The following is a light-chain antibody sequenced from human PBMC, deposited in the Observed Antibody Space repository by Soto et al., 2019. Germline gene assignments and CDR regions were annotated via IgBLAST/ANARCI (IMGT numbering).Light chain of an antibody. V-gene: IGKV3-11*01. Sequence: EIVLTQSPATLSLSPGERATLSCRASQSVKTFLVWYQQRPGQAPRRLIHDASHSAAGIPARFSGSGFGTDFTLTISSLEPEDAAVYYCQQRSNWPPITFGQGTRGRL. CDR1: QSVKTF. CDR3: QQRSNWPPIT. CDR2: DAS. J-gene: IGKJ5*01.